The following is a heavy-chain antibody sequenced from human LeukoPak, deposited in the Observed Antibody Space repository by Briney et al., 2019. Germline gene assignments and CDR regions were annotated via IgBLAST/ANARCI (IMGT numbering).Heavy chain of an antibody. Sequence: GESLKISCKGSGYSFTSYWIGWVRQMPGKGLERMGIIYPGDSDTRYSPSFQGQVAISADKSISTAYLQWSSLKASDTAMYYCARHELYNWFDPWGQGTLVTVSS. V-gene: IGHV5-51*01. D-gene: IGHD3-10*01. CDR3: ARHELYNWFDP. J-gene: IGHJ5*02. CDR2: IYPGDSDT. CDR1: GYSFTSYW.